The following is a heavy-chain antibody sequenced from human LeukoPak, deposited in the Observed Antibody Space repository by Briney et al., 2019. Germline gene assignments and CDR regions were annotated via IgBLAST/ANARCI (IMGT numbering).Heavy chain of an antibody. CDR1: GFTFSSYG. CDR2: IRNDGSNE. J-gene: IGHJ6*04. V-gene: IGHV3-30*02. CDR3: AIRYCTISACRASSYKSFDV. D-gene: IGHD2-8*01. Sequence: GGSLRLSCAASGFTFSSYGMHWVRQAPGKGLEWVAFIRNDGSNEYYADSVKGRFTVSRDNAKNSLYLQLTSLRAEDTAVYYCAIRYCTISACRASSYKSFDVWGKGTTVTVSS.